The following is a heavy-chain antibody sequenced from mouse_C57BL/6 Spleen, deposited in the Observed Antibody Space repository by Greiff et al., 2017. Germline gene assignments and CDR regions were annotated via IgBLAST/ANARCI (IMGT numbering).Heavy chain of an antibody. CDR1: GYTFTSYW. CDR3: ARSMVTNWYFDV. V-gene: IGHV1-50*01. Sequence: QVQLQQPGAELVKPGASVKLPCKASGYTFTSYWMQWVKQRPGQGLEWIGEIDPSDSYTNYNQKFKGKATLTVDTSSSTAYMQLSSLTSEDSAVYYCARSMVTNWYFDVWGTGTTVTVSS. D-gene: IGHD2-2*01. J-gene: IGHJ1*03. CDR2: IDPSDSYT.